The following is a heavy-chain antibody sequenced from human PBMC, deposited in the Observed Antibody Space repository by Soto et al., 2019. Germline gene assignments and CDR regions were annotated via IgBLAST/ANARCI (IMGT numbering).Heavy chain of an antibody. CDR1: GGSFSGYY. Sequence: SETLSLTCAVYGGSFSGYYWSWIRQPPGKGLEWIGEINHSGSTNYNPSLKGRVTISVDTSKNQFSLKLSSVTAADTAVYYCARVMKFSGGIAAAGRPNYFDYWGQGTLVTVSS. CDR3: ARVMKFSGGIAAAGRPNYFDY. J-gene: IGHJ4*02. D-gene: IGHD6-13*01. V-gene: IGHV4-34*01. CDR2: INHSGST.